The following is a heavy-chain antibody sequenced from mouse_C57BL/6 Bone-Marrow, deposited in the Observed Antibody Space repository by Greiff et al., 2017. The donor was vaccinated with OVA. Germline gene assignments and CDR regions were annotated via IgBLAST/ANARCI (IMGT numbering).Heavy chain of an antibody. CDR3: ARDDYTYAMDY. J-gene: IGHJ4*01. CDR2: ISHGGSYT. Sequence: DVKLVESGGGLVKPGGSLKLSCAASGFTFSSYAMSWVRQTPEQRLEWVATISHGGSYTYYPDNVKGRFTISRDNAKNNLYLQMSHLKSEDTAMDYCARDDYTYAMDYWGQGTSVTVSS. V-gene: IGHV5-4*01. CDR1: GFTFSSYA. D-gene: IGHD2-12*01.